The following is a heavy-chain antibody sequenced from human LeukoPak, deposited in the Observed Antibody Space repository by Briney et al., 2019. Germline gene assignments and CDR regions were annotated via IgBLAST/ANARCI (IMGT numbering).Heavy chain of an antibody. J-gene: IGHJ4*02. CDR3: ARDGGYCSSTSCYGTYYFDY. Sequence: GGSLRLSCAASGFTFSSYSMNWVRQAPGKGLEWVSSISISSSYIYYADSVKGRFTISRDNAKNSLYLQMNNLRAEDTAVYYCARDGGYCSSTSCYGTYYFDYWGQGTLVTVSS. CDR2: ISISSSYI. CDR1: GFTFSSYS. V-gene: IGHV3-21*01. D-gene: IGHD2-2*01.